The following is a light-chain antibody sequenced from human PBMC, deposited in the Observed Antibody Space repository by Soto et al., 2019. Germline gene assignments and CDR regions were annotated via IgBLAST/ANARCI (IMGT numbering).Light chain of an antibody. CDR3: QSYDSSLSAYV. CDR2: RNT. J-gene: IGLJ1*01. Sequence: QSVLTQPPSVSGAPGQRVTISCTGSTSNIGAGFDLHWYQHLPGTAPKLLIYRNTNRPSGVPDRFSGSKSGTSASLAITGLQAEDEAVYYCQSYDSSLSAYVFGTGTKVTVL. V-gene: IGLV1-40*01. CDR1: TSNIGAGFD.